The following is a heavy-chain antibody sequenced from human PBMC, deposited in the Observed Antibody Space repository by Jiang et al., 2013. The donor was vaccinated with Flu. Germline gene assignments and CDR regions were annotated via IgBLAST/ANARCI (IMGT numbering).Heavy chain of an antibody. V-gene: IGHV4-31*03. D-gene: IGHD5-18*01. Sequence: KPSQTLSLTCTVSGGSISSGGYYWSWIRQHPGKGLEWIGYIYYSGKHLLQPSLKSRVTISVDTSKNQFSLKLSSVTAADTAVYYCASSFDTAMVVGWGQGTLVTVSS. CDR2: IYYSGKH. CDR3: ASSFDTAMVVG. J-gene: IGHJ4*02. CDR1: GGSISSGGYY.